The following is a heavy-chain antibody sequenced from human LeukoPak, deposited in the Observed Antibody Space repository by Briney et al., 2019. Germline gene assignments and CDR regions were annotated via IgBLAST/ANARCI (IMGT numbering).Heavy chain of an antibody. CDR3: ARDLRRRVTAIGYGPREYYYYMDV. CDR2: IYTSGST. J-gene: IGHJ6*03. D-gene: IGHD2-21*02. CDR1: GGSISTYY. V-gene: IGHV4-4*07. Sequence: SETLSPTCTVSGGSISTYYWSWIRQPAGKGLEWVGRIYTSGSTNYNPSLKSRVTMSIDTSKNQFSLKVTSVTAADTAVYYCARDLRRRVTAIGYGPREYYYYMDVWGKGTTVTISS.